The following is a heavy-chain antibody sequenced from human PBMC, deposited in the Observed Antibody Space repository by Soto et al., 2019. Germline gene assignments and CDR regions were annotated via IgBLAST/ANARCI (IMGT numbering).Heavy chain of an antibody. V-gene: IGHV3-23*01. D-gene: IGHD2-2*02. CDR1: GFTFSSYV. CDR2: ISGSGGNT. Sequence: GGSLRLSCAASGFTFSSYVMTWVRQAPGKGLEWVSAISGSGGNTYYADSVKGRFSISRDNSKNTLYLEMNSLRAEDTAVYYCAKPYCTTTSCYKRGLDYWGQGILVTVSS. J-gene: IGHJ4*02. CDR3: AKPYCTTTSCYKRGLDY.